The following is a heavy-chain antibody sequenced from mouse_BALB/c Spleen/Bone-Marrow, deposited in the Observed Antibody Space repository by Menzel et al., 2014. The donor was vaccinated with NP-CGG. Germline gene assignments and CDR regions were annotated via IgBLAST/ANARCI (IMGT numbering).Heavy chain of an antibody. J-gene: IGHJ2*01. Sequence: QVQLKDSGPELAKPGASVKISGKASGYSFTSYYIHWVKQRPGQGLEWIGWIFPGSGNTKYNEKFKGKATLTADTSSSTAYMQLSSLTSEDSAVYFCARSGYVGNYPYFDYWGQGTTLTVSS. D-gene: IGHD2-1*01. CDR1: GYSFTSYY. V-gene: IGHV1-66*01. CDR3: ARSGYVGNYPYFDY. CDR2: IFPGSGNT.